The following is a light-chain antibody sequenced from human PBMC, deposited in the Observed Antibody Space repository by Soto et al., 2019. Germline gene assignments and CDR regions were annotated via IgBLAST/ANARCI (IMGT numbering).Light chain of an antibody. Sequence: DIQMTQSPSSLSASVGDRVTITCRASQDMGNYVAWYQQKPGKVPKLLIHGASTLQSGVPSRFSGSGFGTDFTLTISSMQPEDFATYYCHTYNSAPLTFGPGTKVAIK. CDR2: GAS. J-gene: IGKJ3*01. CDR3: HTYNSAPLT. V-gene: IGKV1-27*01. CDR1: QDMGNY.